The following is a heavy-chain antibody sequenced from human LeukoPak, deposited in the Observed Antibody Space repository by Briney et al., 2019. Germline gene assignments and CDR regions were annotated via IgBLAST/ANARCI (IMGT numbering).Heavy chain of an antibody. D-gene: IGHD3-10*01. CDR1: GGSFSGYY. CDR2: INHSGST. Sequence: SETLSLTCAVYGGSFSGYYWSWSRQPPGKGLEWIGEINHSGSTNYNPSLKSRVTISVDTSKNQFSLKLSSVTAADTAVYYCARGTITMVYDYWGQGTLVTVSS. V-gene: IGHV4-34*01. J-gene: IGHJ4*02. CDR3: ARGTITMVYDY.